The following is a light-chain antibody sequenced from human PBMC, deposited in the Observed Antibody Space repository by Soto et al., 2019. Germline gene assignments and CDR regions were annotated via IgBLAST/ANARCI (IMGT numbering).Light chain of an antibody. Sequence: DIQMTQFPSTLSASVGDRVTITCRASESISKYLAWYQQKPGKAPKLLIYKTSTLNSGVPSRFSGSGAGTEFTLTINSLQPDDYATYYCQQYNTYWWAFGQGTKVEIK. CDR2: KTS. V-gene: IGKV1-5*03. CDR1: ESISKY. J-gene: IGKJ1*01. CDR3: QQYNTYWWA.